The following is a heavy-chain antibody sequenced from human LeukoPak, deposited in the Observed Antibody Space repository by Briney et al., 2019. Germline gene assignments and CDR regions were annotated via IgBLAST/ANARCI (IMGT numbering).Heavy chain of an antibody. D-gene: IGHD5-12*01. J-gene: IGHJ6*02. CDR3: ARDDMATSGFYGMDV. V-gene: IGHV3-11*04. CDR2: ISSSGSTI. CDR1: GFTFSDYY. Sequence: GGSLRLSCAASGFTFSDYYMSWIRQAPGKGLEWVSYISSSGSTIYYADSVKGRFTISRDNAKNSLYLHMSSLRAEDTAVYYCARDDMATSGFYGMDVWGQGTTVTVSS.